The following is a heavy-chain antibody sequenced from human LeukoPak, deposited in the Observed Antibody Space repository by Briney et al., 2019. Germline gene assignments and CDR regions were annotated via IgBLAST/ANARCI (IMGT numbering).Heavy chain of an antibody. CDR1: GYSFTSYW. CDR2: IYPGDSDT. CDR3: ARHGRGPSTGSYYDY. Sequence: GESLKISCKGSGYSFTSYWIGWVRQMPGKGLEWMGIIYPGDSDTRYSPSFQGQVTISADKSISTAYLQWSSLKAPDTAIYYCARHGRGPSTGSYYDYWGQGTLVTVSS. J-gene: IGHJ4*02. V-gene: IGHV5-51*01. D-gene: IGHD1-26*01.